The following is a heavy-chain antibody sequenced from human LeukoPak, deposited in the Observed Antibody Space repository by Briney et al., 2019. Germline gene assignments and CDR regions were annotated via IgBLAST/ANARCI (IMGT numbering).Heavy chain of an antibody. V-gene: IGHV1-69*04. D-gene: IGHD1/OR15-1a*01. Sequence: SVKVSCKASGYTFTSYAISWVRQAPGQGLEWMGRIIPILGIANYAQKFQGRVTITADKSTSTAYMELSSLRSEDTAVYYCARGGVERGNWNRLGTFAYWGQGTLVTVSS. CDR2: IIPILGIA. CDR3: ARGGVERGNWNRLGTFAY. CDR1: GYTFTSYA. J-gene: IGHJ4*02.